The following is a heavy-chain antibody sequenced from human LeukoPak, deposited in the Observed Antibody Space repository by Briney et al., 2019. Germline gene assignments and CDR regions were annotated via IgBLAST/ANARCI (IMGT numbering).Heavy chain of an antibody. CDR3: ARSPPIVVVPAAEFFNWFDP. CDR2: IYYSGST. Sequence: PSETLSLTCTVSGGSISSYYWSWIRQPPGKGLEWIGYIYYSGSTNYNPSLKSRVTISVDTSKNQFSLKLSSVTAADTAVYYCARSPPIVVVPAAEFFNWFDPWGQGTLVTVSS. J-gene: IGHJ5*02. D-gene: IGHD2-2*01. CDR1: GGSISSYY. V-gene: IGHV4-59*01.